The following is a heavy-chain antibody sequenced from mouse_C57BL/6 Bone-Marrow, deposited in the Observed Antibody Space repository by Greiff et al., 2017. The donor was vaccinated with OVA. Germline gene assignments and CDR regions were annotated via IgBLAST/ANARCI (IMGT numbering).Heavy chain of an antibody. CDR1: YTFSRRVH. J-gene: IGHJ1*03. Sequence: VQLVESGPELARPWASVKISCQAFYTFSRRVHFAIRDTNYWMQWVKQRPGQGLEWIGAIYPGNGDTSYHQKYKGKATLTADKSSRTAYMQLSXLTSEDSAVYYCAVYGSSYYWYFDVWGTGTTVTVSS. V-gene: IGHV1-87*01. CDR3: SEDSAVYYCAVYGSSYYWYFDV. CDR2: GQGLEWIG. D-gene: IGHD1-1*01.